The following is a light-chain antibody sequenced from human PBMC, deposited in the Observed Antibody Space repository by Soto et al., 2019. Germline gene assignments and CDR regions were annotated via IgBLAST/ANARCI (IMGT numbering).Light chain of an antibody. CDR3: QPSYSSPTT. J-gene: IGKJ5*01. CDR2: GAS. CDR1: QSIGKH. V-gene: IGKV1-39*01. Sequence: DIQMTQSPSFLSASVGDRVTITCRASQSIGKHLNWYQQKPGKAPKFLIYGASTLQSGVPSRFTGSGSGTDFTLTVNSLQPEDFATYYCQPSYSSPTTFGQGTRLEL.